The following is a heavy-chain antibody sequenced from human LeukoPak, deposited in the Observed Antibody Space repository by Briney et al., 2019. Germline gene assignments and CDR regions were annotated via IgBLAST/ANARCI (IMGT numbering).Heavy chain of an antibody. J-gene: IGHJ5*02. CDR3: ARAFVGCSSTSCYGWFDP. V-gene: IGHV1-69*05. CDR1: GGTFSSYA. Sequence: ASVKLSCKASGGTFSSYAISWVRQAPGQGLEWMGGIIPIFGTANYAQKFQGRVTITTDESTSTAYMELSSLRSEDTAVYYCARAFVGCSSTSCYGWFDPWGQGTLVTVSS. D-gene: IGHD2-2*01. CDR2: IIPIFGTA.